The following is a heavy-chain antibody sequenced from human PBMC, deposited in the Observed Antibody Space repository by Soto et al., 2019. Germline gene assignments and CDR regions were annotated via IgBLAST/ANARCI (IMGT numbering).Heavy chain of an antibody. CDR1: GYTFTSNG. V-gene: IGHV1-18*01. J-gene: IGHJ4*02. CDR2: ISAYNGNT. D-gene: IGHD2-21*02. Sequence: QVQLVQSGAEVKKPGVSVKVTCKASGYTFTSNGISWVRQAPGQGLEWMGWISAYNGNTNYAQKLQGRVTMTTDTSTSTAYMELRSLRSDDTAVYYCARDLAYCGGVCYPFDYWGQGTLVTVSS. CDR3: ARDLAYCGGVCYPFDY.